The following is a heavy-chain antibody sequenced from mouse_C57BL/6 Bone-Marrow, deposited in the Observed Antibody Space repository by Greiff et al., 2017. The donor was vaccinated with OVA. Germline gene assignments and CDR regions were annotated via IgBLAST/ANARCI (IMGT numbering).Heavy chain of an antibody. J-gene: IGHJ2*01. CDR1: GYTFTDYN. CDR2: INPNNGGT. Sequence: VQLQQSGPELVKPGASVKIPCKASGYTFTDYNMDWVKQSHGKSLEWIGDINPNNGGTIYNQKFKGKATLTVDKSSSTAYMELRSLTSEDTAVYYCARPHLLTTVGSPHFDYWGQGTTLTVSS. V-gene: IGHV1-18*01. CDR3: ARPHLLTTVGSPHFDY. D-gene: IGHD1-1*01.